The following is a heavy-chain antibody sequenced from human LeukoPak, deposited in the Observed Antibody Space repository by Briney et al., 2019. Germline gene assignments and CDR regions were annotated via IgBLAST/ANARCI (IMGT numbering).Heavy chain of an antibody. Sequence: PGGSLRLSCAASGFTFSSYSMNWVRQAPGKGLEWVSSISTSSGYIYYAESMKGRITISRDNAKNSLYLQMNGLTAEDTAMYYCASTGGYSYGYRYWGQGTLVTVSS. V-gene: IGHV3-21*01. J-gene: IGHJ4*02. D-gene: IGHD5-18*01. CDR2: ISTSSGYI. CDR1: GFTFSSYS. CDR3: ASTGGYSYGYRY.